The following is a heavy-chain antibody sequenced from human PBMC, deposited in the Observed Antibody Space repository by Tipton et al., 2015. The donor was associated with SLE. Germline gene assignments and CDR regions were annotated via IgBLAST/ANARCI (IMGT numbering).Heavy chain of an antibody. V-gene: IGHV3-21*01. CDR1: GFTFSSYS. CDR3: ASGDILTGYYYYGMDV. D-gene: IGHD3-9*01. CDR2: ISSSSSYI. Sequence: GSLRLSCAASGFTFSSYSMNWVRQAPGKGLEWVSSISSSSSYIYYADSVKGRFTISRDNAKNSLYLQMNSLRAEDTAVYYCASGDILTGYYYYGMDVGGQGTTVTVSS. J-gene: IGHJ6*02.